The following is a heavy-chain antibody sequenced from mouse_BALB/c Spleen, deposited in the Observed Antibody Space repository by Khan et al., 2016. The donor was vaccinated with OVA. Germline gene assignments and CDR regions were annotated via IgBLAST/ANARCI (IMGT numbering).Heavy chain of an antibody. CDR3: TRSFDGYFDV. Sequence: QLEESGGGLVQPGGSMKLSCVASGFSFSNYWMNWVRQSPEKGLEWVAEIRLKSINYATHYAVSVKGRFTISIDDSKSSVYLHMNNLRAEDTGIYCCTRSFDGYFDVWGAGTTVTVSS. CDR2: IRLKSINYAT. CDR1: GFSFSNYW. J-gene: IGHJ1*01. V-gene: IGHV6-6*02.